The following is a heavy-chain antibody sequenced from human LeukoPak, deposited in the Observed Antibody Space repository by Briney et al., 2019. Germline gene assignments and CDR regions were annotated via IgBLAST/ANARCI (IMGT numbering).Heavy chain of an antibody. CDR2: INPNSGGT. D-gene: IGHD3-22*01. CDR1: GYTFTSYG. CDR3: ASTYDSSGYYTPNFDY. Sequence: ASVKVSCKASGYTFTSYGISWVRQAPGQGLEWMGWINPNSGGTNYAQKFQGRVTMTRDTSISTAYMELSSLRSEDTAVYYCASTYDSSGYYTPNFDYWGQGTLVTVSS. V-gene: IGHV1-2*02. J-gene: IGHJ4*02.